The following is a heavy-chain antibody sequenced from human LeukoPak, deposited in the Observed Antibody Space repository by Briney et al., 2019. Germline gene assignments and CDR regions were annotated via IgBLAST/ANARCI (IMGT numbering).Heavy chain of an antibody. D-gene: IGHD3-10*01. CDR3: ARHHTPFGELLFYNWFDP. Sequence: SETLSLTCTVSGDSISSSSYYWGWIRQPPGKGLEWIGSIYYSGSTYYNPSLKSRVTISVDTSKNQFSLKLSSVTAADTAVYYCARHHTPFGELLFYNWFDPWGQGTLVTVSS. J-gene: IGHJ5*02. CDR1: GDSISSSSYY. V-gene: IGHV4-39*01. CDR2: IYYSGST.